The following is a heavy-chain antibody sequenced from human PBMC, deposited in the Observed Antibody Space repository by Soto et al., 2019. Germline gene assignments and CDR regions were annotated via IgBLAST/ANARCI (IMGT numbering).Heavy chain of an antibody. D-gene: IGHD6-13*01. CDR1: GYTFTSYD. V-gene: IGHV1-8*01. J-gene: IGHJ6*02. Sequence: QVQLVQSGAEVKKPGASVKVSCKASGYTFTSYDINWVRQATGQGLEWMGWMNPNSGNTGYAQQFQCRVTMTRNTSISTAYMELSSLRSEDTAVYYCARVAYSSSWYQTYGMDVWGPGTTVTVSS. CDR2: MNPNSGNT. CDR3: ARVAYSSSWYQTYGMDV.